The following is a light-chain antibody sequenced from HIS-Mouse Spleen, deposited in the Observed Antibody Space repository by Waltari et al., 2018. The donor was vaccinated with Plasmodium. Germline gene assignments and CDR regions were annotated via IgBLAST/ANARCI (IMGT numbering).Light chain of an antibody. CDR3: QQYNNWSFT. Sequence: ELVMKQSPATMSESPAGRANLSCRASQSVSSNLAWYQQKPGQSPRLLIYGASTRATGIPARFSGSGSGTEFTLTISSLQSEDFAVYYCQQYNNWSFTFGPGTKVDIK. CDR2: GAS. V-gene: IGKV3-15*01. J-gene: IGKJ3*01. CDR1: QSVSSN.